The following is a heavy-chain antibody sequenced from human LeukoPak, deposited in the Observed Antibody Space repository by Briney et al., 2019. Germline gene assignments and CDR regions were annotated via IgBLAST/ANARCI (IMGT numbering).Heavy chain of an antibody. Sequence: GGSLRLSCAASGFTFISYWMHWVRQAPGKGLVWVSRINSDGSSTSYADSVKGRFTISRDNAKNTLYLQMNSLRAEDTAVYYCARGEQQLDPYYYYYYMDVWGKGTTVTVSS. J-gene: IGHJ6*03. CDR1: GFTFISYW. CDR3: ARGEQQLDPYYYYYYMDV. CDR2: INSDGSST. D-gene: IGHD6-13*01. V-gene: IGHV3-74*01.